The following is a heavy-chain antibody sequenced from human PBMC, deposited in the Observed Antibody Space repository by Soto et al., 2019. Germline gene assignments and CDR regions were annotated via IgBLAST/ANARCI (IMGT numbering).Heavy chain of an antibody. Sequence: EVQLVESGGGLVQPGRSLRLSCAASGFTFDDYAMHWVRQAPGKGLKWVSGISWNSGSIGYADSVKGRFTISRDNAKNSLYLQMNSLRAEDTALYYCAKDEASGYDGWGYFDYWGQGTLVTVSS. D-gene: IGHD5-12*01. CDR1: GFTFDDYA. CDR3: AKDEASGYDGWGYFDY. J-gene: IGHJ4*02. CDR2: ISWNSGSI. V-gene: IGHV3-9*01.